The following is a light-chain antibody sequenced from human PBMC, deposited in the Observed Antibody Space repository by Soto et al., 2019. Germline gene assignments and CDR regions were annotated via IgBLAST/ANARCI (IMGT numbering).Light chain of an antibody. CDR1: QSVSSCY. CDR3: QQYGSSPPVT. J-gene: IGKJ2*01. CDR2: GAS. V-gene: IGKV3-20*01. Sequence: EIVLTQSPGTLSLSPGERATLSCRASQSVSSCYLAWYQQKPGQAPRLLIYGASSRATGIPDRFSGSGSGTDFTLTISRLEPEDFAVYYCQQYGSSPPVTFGQGTTLEIK.